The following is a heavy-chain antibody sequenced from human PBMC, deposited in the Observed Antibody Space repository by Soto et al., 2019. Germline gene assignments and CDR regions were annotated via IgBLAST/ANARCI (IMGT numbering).Heavy chain of an antibody. Sequence: ASVKVSCKASGYTFTSYAMHWVRQAPGQRLEWMGWINAGNGNTKYSQKFQGRVTITRDTSASTAYMELSSLRSEDTAVYYCARVIYCSGGSCYPLYGMDVWGQGTTVTVSS. D-gene: IGHD2-15*01. J-gene: IGHJ6*02. CDR2: INAGNGNT. V-gene: IGHV1-3*01. CDR3: ARVIYCSGGSCYPLYGMDV. CDR1: GYTFTSYA.